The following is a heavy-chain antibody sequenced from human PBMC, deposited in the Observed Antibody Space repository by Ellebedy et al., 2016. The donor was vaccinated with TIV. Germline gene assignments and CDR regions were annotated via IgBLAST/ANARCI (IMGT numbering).Heavy chain of an antibody. CDR1: GGSISSYY. CDR3: ASTYGSGSAPDY. D-gene: IGHD3-10*01. Sequence: MPSETLSLTCTVSGGSISSYYWSWIRQPPGKGLEWIGYIYYSGSTNYNPSLKSRVTISVDTSKNQFSLKLSSVTAADTAVYYCASTYGSGSAPDYWGQGTLVTVSS. J-gene: IGHJ4*02. CDR2: IYYSGST. V-gene: IGHV4-59*01.